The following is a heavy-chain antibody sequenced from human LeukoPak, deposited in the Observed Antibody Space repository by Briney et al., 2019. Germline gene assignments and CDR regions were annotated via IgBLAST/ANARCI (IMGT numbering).Heavy chain of an antibody. CDR3: ARDGFRAAAGTVDY. J-gene: IGHJ4*02. V-gene: IGHV3-33*01. D-gene: IGHD6-13*01. Sequence: GGSLRLSCAASGFTFSSYGMHWVRQAPGKGLEWVAVIWYDGSNKYYADSVKGRFTISRDNSKNTLYLQMNSLRAEDTAVYYCARDGFRAAAGTVDYRGQGTLVTVSS. CDR2: IWYDGSNK. CDR1: GFTFSSYG.